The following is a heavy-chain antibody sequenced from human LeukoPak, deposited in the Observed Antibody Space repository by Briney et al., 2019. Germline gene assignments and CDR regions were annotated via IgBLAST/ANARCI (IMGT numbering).Heavy chain of an antibody. CDR2: IYPGDSDT. J-gene: IGHJ6*02. CDR1: GYTFTSYW. V-gene: IGHV5-51*01. Sequence: GESLKISCKGSGYTFTSYWIGWVRQMPGKGLEWMGIIYPGDSDTRYSPSFQGQVTISADKSMSTAYLQWSSLKASDTAMYYCARLDSGHDSVYYGMDVWGQGTTVTVSS. CDR3: ARLDSGHDSVYYGMDV. D-gene: IGHD5-12*01.